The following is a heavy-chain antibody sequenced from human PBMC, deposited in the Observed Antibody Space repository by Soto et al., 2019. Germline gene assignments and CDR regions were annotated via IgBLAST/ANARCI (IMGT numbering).Heavy chain of an antibody. V-gene: IGHV3-30*18. CDR3: AKDRIVVVVAASRPYDWYFDL. CDR2: ISYDGSNK. D-gene: IGHD2-15*01. J-gene: IGHJ2*01. Sequence: VAVISYDGSNKYYADSVKGRFTISRDNSKNTLYLQMNSLRAEDTAVYYCAKDRIVVVVAASRPYDWYFDLWGRGTLVTVSS.